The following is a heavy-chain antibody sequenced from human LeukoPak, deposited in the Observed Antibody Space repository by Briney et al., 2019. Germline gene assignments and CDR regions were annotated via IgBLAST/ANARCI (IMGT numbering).Heavy chain of an antibody. D-gene: IGHD6-6*01. CDR3: AKDAKGVSSIAAYRN. J-gene: IGHJ4*02. CDR2: ISGSGGST. V-gene: IGHV3-23*01. CDR1: GFTFGSYA. Sequence: GGSLRLSCAASGFTFGSYAMSWVRQAPGKGLEWVSAISGSGGSTYYADSVKGRFTISRDNSKNTLYLQMNSLRAEDTAVYYCAKDAKGVSSIAAYRNWGQGTLVTVSS.